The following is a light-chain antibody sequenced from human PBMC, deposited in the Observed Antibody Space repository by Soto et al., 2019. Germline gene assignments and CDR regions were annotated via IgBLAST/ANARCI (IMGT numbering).Light chain of an antibody. V-gene: IGLV2-14*01. J-gene: IGLJ2*01. CDR3: SSYTSSSTPV. CDR2: DVS. Sequence: QSGLTQPASVSGSPGQSITISCTGTSSDVGGYNYVSWYQQHPDKAPKLMIYDVSNRPSGVSNRFSGSKSGNTASLTISGLQAEDEADYYCSSYTSSSTPVFGGGTKLTVL. CDR1: SSDVGGYNY.